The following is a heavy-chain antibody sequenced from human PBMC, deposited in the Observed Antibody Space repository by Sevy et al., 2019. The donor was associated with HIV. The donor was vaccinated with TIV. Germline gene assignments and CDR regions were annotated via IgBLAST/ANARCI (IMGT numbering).Heavy chain of an antibody. D-gene: IGHD7-27*01. V-gene: IGHV1-69*05. CDR1: GDTFSTYG. CDR2: IIPIFGTP. Sequence: ASVKVSCKASGDTFSTYGLSWVRQAPGQGLEWMGGIIPIFGTPNYAQKFQGRVTITTDESASTAYMELSSLRSEDTALYYCAREGGVATTGDHDTFDIWGHGTLVTVSS. J-gene: IGHJ3*02. CDR3: AREGGVATTGDHDTFDI.